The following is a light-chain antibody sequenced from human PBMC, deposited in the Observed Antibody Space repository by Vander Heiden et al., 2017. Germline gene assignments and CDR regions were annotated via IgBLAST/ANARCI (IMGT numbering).Light chain of an antibody. CDR2: SNT. CDR1: SSTIGSNA. V-gene: IGLV1-44*01. CDR3: AAGEESRNHWV. J-gene: IGLJ3*02. Sequence: QSVLTQPPSASGTPGQMVTNSGSGSSSTIGSNAVNWYQQTPGTAHKLLIYSNTQRPSVVPERFSGSKSGTSATVTISGLQSEDEADYYCAAGEESRNHWVFGGGTKLTVL.